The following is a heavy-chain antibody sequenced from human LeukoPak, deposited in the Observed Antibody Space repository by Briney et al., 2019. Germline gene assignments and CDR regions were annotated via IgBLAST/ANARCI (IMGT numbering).Heavy chain of an antibody. J-gene: IGHJ6*03. CDR2: IYSGGST. D-gene: IGHD3-10*01. V-gene: IGHV3-53*01. CDR3: ARLVRGFYYYYMDV. Sequence: GGSLRLSCAASGFTVSSNYMSWVRQAPGKGLEWVSVIYSGGSTYYADSVKGRFTISRDNSKNTLYLQMNSLRAEDTAVYYCARLVRGFYYYYMDVWGKGTTVTISS. CDR1: GFTVSSNY.